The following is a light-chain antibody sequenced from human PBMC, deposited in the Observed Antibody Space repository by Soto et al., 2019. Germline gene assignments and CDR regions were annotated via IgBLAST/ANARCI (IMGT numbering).Light chain of an antibody. Sequence: EIVLTPSPGTLSLSPGERATLSCRASQSVSSSYLAWYQQKPGQAPRLLIYGASSRATGIPDRFSGSGSGTDFTLTISRLEPEDFAVYYCQQYSSSPRFGQGTHWRL. CDR1: QSVSSSY. J-gene: IGKJ5*01. CDR3: QQYSSSPR. CDR2: GAS. V-gene: IGKV3-20*01.